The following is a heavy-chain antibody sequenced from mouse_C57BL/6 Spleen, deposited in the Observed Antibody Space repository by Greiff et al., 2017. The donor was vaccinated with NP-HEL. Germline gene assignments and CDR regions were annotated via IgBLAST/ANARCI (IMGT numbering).Heavy chain of an antibody. CDR1: GYTFTSYW. D-gene: IGHD2-1*01. J-gene: IGHJ3*01. Sequence: QVQLQQPGAELVRPGSSVKLSCKASGYTFTSYWMDWVKQRPGQGLEWIGNIYPSDSATPYNQQFKDKATLTVDKSSSTAYMQLSSLTSEYSAVYYCARGSYYGNSFAYWGQGTLVTVSA. CDR2: IYPSDSAT. CDR3: ARGSYYGNSFAY. V-gene: IGHV1-61*01.